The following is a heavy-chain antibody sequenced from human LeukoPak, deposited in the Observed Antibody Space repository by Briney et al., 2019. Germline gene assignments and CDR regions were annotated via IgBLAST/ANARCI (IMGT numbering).Heavy chain of an antibody. D-gene: IGHD3-22*01. Sequence: QPGGPLRLSCAASGFTYSSYAMRWVRQAPRREREWVSAVCGWGRSTYYEAFAKGRITISRDNSKNPLHPEVNNLNRHDTAGYFCAKMVYDSSGYSREWFDPWGQGTLVTVSS. CDR3: AKMVYDSSGYSREWFDP. CDR1: GFTYSSYA. J-gene: IGHJ5*02. V-gene: IGHV3-23*01. CDR2: VCGWGRST.